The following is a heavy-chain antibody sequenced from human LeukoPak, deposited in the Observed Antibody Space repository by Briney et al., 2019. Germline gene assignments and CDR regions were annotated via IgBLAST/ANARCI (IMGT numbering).Heavy chain of an antibody. CDR2: ISGSGGST. D-gene: IGHD4/OR15-4a*01. V-gene: IGHV3-23*01. CDR3: ANLMHDYHAFDI. Sequence: PGGSLRLSCAASGFTFSSYAMSWVRQAPGKGLEWVSAISGSGGSTYYADSVKGRFTISRDNSKNTLFLQMNSLRAEDTAVYYCANLMHDYHAFDIWGQGTMVTVSS. J-gene: IGHJ3*02. CDR1: GFTFSSYA.